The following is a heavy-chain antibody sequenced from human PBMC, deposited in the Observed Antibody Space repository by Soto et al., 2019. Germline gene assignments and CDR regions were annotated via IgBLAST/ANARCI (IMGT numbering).Heavy chain of an antibody. J-gene: IGHJ4*02. D-gene: IGHD6-19*01. V-gene: IGHV1-3*05. CDR2: INAGNGNT. CDR1: GYTFTSYA. CDR3: ARGQYSRCWYPLTFDY. Sequence: QVQLVQSGAEEKKPGASVKVSCKASGYTFTSYAMHWVRQAPGQMLERMGWINAGNGNTKYSQKFQGRVTITRDPPASTAYMEVSSLRSEATAVYYCARGQYSRCWYPLTFDYWGQGTLVTVSS.